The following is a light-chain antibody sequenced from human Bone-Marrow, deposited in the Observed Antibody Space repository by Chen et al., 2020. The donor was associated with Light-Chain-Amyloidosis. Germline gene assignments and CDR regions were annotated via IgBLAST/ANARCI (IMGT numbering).Light chain of an antibody. CDR2: GSS. CDR3: QQYSTSPLT. J-gene: IGKJ4*01. V-gene: IGKV3-20*01. CDR1: QTISSNY. Sequence: EIVLTQSPGTLSLSPGEGANLTCRASQTISSNYLTWYQQKFGQAPRLLIYGSSSRATGIPARFTGSGSGTDFTLTINRLQPEDFAMYYCQQYSTSPLTFGGGTKVEI.